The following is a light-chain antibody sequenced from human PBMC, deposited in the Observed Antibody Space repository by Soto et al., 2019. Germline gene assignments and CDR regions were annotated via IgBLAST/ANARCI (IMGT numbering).Light chain of an antibody. Sequence: QSALTHPASVSGSPGQSITISCPGTSIDVGSYNLVSWYQHHPGKAPKLMIYEVSKRPSGVSNRFSGSKSGNTASLTISGLQAEDEADYYCCSYAGSSTYVFGTGTKVTVL. CDR1: SIDVGSYNL. V-gene: IGLV2-23*02. CDR3: CSYAGSSTYV. J-gene: IGLJ1*01. CDR2: EVS.